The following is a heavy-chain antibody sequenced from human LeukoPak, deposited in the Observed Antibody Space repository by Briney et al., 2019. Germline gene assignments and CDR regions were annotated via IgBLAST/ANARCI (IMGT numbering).Heavy chain of an antibody. CDR3: ARDTEMSAVFDS. CDR1: GGSFSDYY. D-gene: IGHD5-18*01. Sequence: PSETLSLTCAVYGGSFSDYYWSWIRQPPGKGLEWIGEINHSGNTNYNPSLKSRVTISIDTSNNYFSLELSSVTAADTAVYYCARDTEMSAVFDSWGQGTLVTVSS. CDR2: INHSGNT. J-gene: IGHJ4*02. V-gene: IGHV4-34*01.